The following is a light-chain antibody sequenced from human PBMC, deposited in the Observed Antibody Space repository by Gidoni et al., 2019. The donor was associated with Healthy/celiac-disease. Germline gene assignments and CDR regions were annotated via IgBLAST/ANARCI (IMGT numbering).Light chain of an antibody. CDR1: KSIGSY. Sequence: DIQMTQSPSSLSASVGDRVTITCRASKSIGSYLNLYQQKLGKAPNLLISAASSLQSGVPSRFSGSGSGTDFTLTISSLRPEDFATYYCQQSYSTPPTFGQGSKVEIK. CDR3: QQSYSTPPT. V-gene: IGKV1-39*01. CDR2: AAS. J-gene: IGKJ1*01.